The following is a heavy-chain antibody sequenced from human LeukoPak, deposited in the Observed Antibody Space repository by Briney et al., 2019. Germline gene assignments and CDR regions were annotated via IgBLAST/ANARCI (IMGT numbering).Heavy chain of an antibody. Sequence: KPSETLSLICTVSGGPIRSYYWGWMRQPPGKGLEWIGNIHYSESTNFNPSLKSRVAIAVDTSKNQFSLSMRSVTAADTAVYYCARVSAAGMEFHYGMDVWGQGTTVFVSS. D-gene: IGHD6-13*01. CDR2: IHYSEST. J-gene: IGHJ6*02. CDR3: ARVSAAGMEFHYGMDV. CDR1: GGPIRSYY. V-gene: IGHV4-59*01.